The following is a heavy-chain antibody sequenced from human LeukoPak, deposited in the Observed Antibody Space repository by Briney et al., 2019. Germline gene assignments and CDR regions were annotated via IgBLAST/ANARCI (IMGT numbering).Heavy chain of an antibody. Sequence: GGSLRLPCAASGFAFSRYWMHWVRQAPGKGLVWVSRINSDGRSAVYADSVKGRFTISRDNAKNTLYLQMDSLRAEDTAVYYCTRVSTTDDYWGQGTLVTVSS. D-gene: IGHD2/OR15-2a*01. CDR2: INSDGRSA. CDR1: GFAFSRYW. CDR3: TRVSTTDDY. J-gene: IGHJ4*02. V-gene: IGHV3-74*01.